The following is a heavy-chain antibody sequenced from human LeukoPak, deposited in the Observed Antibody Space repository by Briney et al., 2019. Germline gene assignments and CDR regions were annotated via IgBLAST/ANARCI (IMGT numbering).Heavy chain of an antibody. V-gene: IGHV3-23*01. J-gene: IGHJ5*02. CDR2: ITGIGLHT. Sequence: GGSLRPSCEASGFIFSTYGMSWVSQAPGKGFEWVSSITGIGLHTYYADSVKGRFTISRDNSKNTVYLQMNSLQAEDTAVYYCAKAMRGPLTWGQGTLVTVSS. CDR3: AKAMRGPLT. D-gene: IGHD3-10*01. CDR1: GFIFSTYG.